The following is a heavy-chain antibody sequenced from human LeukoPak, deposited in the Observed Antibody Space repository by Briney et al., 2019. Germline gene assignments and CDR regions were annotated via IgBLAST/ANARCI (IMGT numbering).Heavy chain of an antibody. Sequence: GASVKVSCKASGYTFTGYYMHWVRQAPGQGLEWMGWINPNSGGTNYAQKFQGRVTMTRDTSISTAYMELSRLRSDDTAVYYCARAARYSSTLDAFDIWGQGTMVTVSS. V-gene: IGHV1-2*02. D-gene: IGHD6-13*01. CDR3: ARAARYSSTLDAFDI. CDR1: GYTFTGYY. CDR2: INPNSGGT. J-gene: IGHJ3*02.